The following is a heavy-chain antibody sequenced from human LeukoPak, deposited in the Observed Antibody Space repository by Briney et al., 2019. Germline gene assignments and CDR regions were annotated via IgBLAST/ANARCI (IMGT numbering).Heavy chain of an antibody. CDR1: GFTFSTYA. V-gene: IGHV3-30-3*01. CDR3: ARDPWQWLGYYFDY. J-gene: IGHJ4*02. Sequence: GGSLRLSCAASGFTFSTYAMHWVRQAPGKGLEWVAVISYDGSNKYYADSVKGRFTISRDNSKNTLYLQLNSLRAEDTAGYYCARDPWQWLGYYFDYWGQGTLVTVSS. D-gene: IGHD6-19*01. CDR2: ISYDGSNK.